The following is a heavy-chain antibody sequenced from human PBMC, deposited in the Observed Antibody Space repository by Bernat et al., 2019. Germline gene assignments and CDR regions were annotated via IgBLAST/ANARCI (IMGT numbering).Heavy chain of an antibody. V-gene: IGHV1-69*08. Sequence: VQLVQSGAEVKKPGSSVKVSCKASGGTFSSYTISWVRQAPGQGLEWMGRIIPILGIANYAQKFQGRVTITADKSTSTAYMELSSLRSEDTAVYYCAREDTGYSSGWYRDYYYGMDVWGQGTTVTVSS. CDR2: IIPILGIA. CDR3: AREDTGYSSGWYRDYYYGMDV. CDR1: GGTFSSYT. J-gene: IGHJ6*02. D-gene: IGHD6-19*01.